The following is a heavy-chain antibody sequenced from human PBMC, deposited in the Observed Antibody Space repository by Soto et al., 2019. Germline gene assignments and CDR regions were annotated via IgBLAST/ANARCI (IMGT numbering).Heavy chain of an antibody. CDR2: IDPSDSQT. V-gene: IGHV5-10-1*01. CDR3: ARQIYDSDTGPNFQYYFDS. J-gene: IGHJ4*02. CDR1: GYSFAGYW. Sequence: GESLKISCKGSGYSFAGYWITWVRQKPGKGLEWLGRIDPSDSQTYYSPSFRGHVTISVTKSITTVFLQWSSLRASDTAMYYCARQIYDSDTGPNFQYYFDSWGQGTPFTVSS. D-gene: IGHD3-22*01.